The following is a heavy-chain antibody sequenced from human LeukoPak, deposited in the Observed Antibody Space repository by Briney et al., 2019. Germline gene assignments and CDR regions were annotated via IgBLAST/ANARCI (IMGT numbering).Heavy chain of an antibody. CDR3: ARGVWSSHNKEYFFDY. CDR2: INAGNGKT. D-gene: IGHD6-19*01. J-gene: IGHJ4*02. CDR1: GFTFNHHA. V-gene: IGHV1-3*01. Sequence: ASVKVSCKASGFTFNHHAMNWVRQAPGQRLEWMGWINAGNGKTKYSQKFQDRITITRDTSASTTYMELNSLRSEDTAIYYCARGVWSSHNKEYFFDYWGQGTLVTVSS.